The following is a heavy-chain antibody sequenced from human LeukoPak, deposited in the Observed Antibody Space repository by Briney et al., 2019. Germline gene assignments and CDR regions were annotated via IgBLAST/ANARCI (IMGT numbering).Heavy chain of an antibody. D-gene: IGHD2-2*01. V-gene: IGHV3-30-3*01. J-gene: IGHJ6*02. CDR1: GFTFSSCA. CDR3: ARDMADIVVVPLYGMDV. Sequence: GGSLRLSCAASGFTFSSCAMHWVRQAPGKGLEWVAVISYDGSNKYYADSVKGRFTISRDNAKNSLYLQMNSLRAEDTAVYYCARDMADIVVVPLYGMDVWGQGTTVTVSS. CDR2: ISYDGSNK.